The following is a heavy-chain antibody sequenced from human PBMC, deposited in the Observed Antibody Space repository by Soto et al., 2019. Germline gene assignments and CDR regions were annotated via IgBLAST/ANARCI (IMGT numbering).Heavy chain of an antibody. CDR2: IIPILGIA. V-gene: IGHV1-69*08. D-gene: IGHD5-12*01. Sequence: QVQLVQSGAEVKKPGSSVKGSCKASGGTFSSYTISWVRQAPGQGLEWMGRIIPILGIATYAQKFQGRVTSTGDKATSAAYMELSSLSPVATAVYYGARELRDIVATTTDADYWGQGPLISVSS. CDR3: ARELRDIVATTTDADY. CDR1: GGTFSSYT. J-gene: IGHJ4*01.